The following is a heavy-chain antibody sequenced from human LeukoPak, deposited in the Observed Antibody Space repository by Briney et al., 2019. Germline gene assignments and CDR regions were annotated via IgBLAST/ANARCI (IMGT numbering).Heavy chain of an antibody. V-gene: IGHV3-53*01. Sequence: GGSLRLSCAASGFTVSSNYMSWVHQAPGKGLEWVSVIYSGGSTYYADSVKGRFTISRDNSKNTLYLQMNSLRAEDTAVYYCASRIMITFGGVIAPIDYWGQGTLVTVSS. J-gene: IGHJ4*02. CDR2: IYSGGST. CDR1: GFTVSSNY. D-gene: IGHD3-16*02. CDR3: ASRIMITFGGVIAPIDY.